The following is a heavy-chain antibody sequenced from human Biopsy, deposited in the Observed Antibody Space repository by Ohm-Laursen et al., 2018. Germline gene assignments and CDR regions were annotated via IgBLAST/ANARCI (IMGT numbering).Heavy chain of an antibody. Sequence: SLRLSCAASGFTFNNYWMHWVRQVPGKGLEWVSGIKWNSGKIDYADSVKGRFTISRDNAKNSLYLHMNSLRTEDSAFYYCARDTGTMVRGVLYQWGQGTQVTVSS. CDR3: ARDTGTMVRGVLYQ. J-gene: IGHJ4*02. V-gene: IGHV3-9*01. CDR1: GFTFNNYW. CDR2: IKWNSGKI. D-gene: IGHD3-10*01.